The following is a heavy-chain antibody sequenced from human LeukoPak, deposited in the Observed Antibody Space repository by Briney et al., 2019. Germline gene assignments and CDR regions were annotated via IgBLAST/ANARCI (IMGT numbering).Heavy chain of an antibody. CDR3: ASRNSERGAFDI. V-gene: IGHV4-30-4*08. CDR1: GGSLSSGDYY. Sequence: PSQTLSLTCTVSGGSLSSGDYYWSWIRQPPGKGLEWIGYIYYSGSTYYNPSLKSRVTISVDTSKNQFSLKLSSVTAADAAVYYCASRNSERGAFDIWGQGTMVTVSS. J-gene: IGHJ3*02. D-gene: IGHD1-14*01. CDR2: IYYSGST.